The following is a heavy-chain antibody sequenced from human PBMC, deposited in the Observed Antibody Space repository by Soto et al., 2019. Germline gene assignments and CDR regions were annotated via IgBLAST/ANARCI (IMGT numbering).Heavy chain of an antibody. Sequence: GASAEGSWKACRYAFASYARKWGRQSTEQGLEWMGLMNPNSGNTGYAQKFQGRVPMTRNTPISTAYMELSSLRSEDTAVYYCARGRSWLDYYYDSSGEGFDYWGQGTLVTVSS. D-gene: IGHD3-22*01. CDR3: ARGRSWLDYYYDSSGEGFDY. V-gene: IGHV1-8*01. J-gene: IGHJ4*02. CDR2: MNPNSGNT. CDR1: RYAFASYA.